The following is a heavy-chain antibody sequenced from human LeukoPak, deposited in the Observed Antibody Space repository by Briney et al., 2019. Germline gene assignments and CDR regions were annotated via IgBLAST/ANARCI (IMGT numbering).Heavy chain of an antibody. CDR3: ARESLATIPYFDY. CDR2: IIPIFGTA. D-gene: IGHD5-12*01. CDR1: GGTFSSYA. V-gene: IGHV1-69*13. J-gene: IGHJ4*02. Sequence: GASVKVSCKASGGTFSSYAISWVRQAPGQGLEWMGGIIPIFGTANYAQKFQGRVTITADESTSTAYMEPSSLRSEDTAVYYCARESLATIPYFDYWGQGTLVTVSS.